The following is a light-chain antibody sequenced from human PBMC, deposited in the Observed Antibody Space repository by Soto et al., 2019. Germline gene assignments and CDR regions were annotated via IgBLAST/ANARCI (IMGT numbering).Light chain of an antibody. Sequence: QSVLTQPPSASGSLGQSVTISCTGTSSDVGGYNYVSWHQQHPGKAPKLLIYEVTERPSGVPDRFSGSKSGNTASLTVSGLQAEDEADYYCSSFAGGGNPVLFGGGTQLTVL. V-gene: IGLV2-8*01. CDR2: EVT. CDR1: SSDVGGYNY. J-gene: IGLJ2*01. CDR3: SSFAGGGNPVL.